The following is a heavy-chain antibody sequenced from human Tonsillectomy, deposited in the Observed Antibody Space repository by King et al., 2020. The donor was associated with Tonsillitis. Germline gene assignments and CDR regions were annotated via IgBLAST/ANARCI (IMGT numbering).Heavy chain of an antibody. CDR1: GFTFSIYA. D-gene: IGHD3-10*01. CDR2: ISSDGSNK. V-gene: IGHV3-30*18. J-gene: IGHJ4*02. Sequence: VQLVESGGGVVQPGRSLRLSCAASGFTFSIYAMHWVRHAPGKGLEWLAVISSDGSNKYYADSVKGRFTISRDNSKNTLDLQMNSLRVEATAVYYCAKGPQGSGSYPGYWGQGTLVTVSS. CDR3: AKGPQGSGSYPGY.